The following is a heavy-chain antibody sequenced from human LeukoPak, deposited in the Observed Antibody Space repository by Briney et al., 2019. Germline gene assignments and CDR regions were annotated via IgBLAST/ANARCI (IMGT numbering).Heavy chain of an antibody. CDR3: ARWRGSQSEFEY. CDR1: GFTFSNYW. V-gene: IGHV3-7*01. Sequence: PGGSLRLSCTASGFTFSNYWMSWVRQPPGKGLEFVANIKQDGSRIEYVDSVKGRFTTSRDNAKNSLYLHTIDLRAEDTAVYYCARWRGSQSEFEYWGQGTLVTVSS. D-gene: IGHD3-3*01. J-gene: IGHJ4*02. CDR2: IKQDGSRI.